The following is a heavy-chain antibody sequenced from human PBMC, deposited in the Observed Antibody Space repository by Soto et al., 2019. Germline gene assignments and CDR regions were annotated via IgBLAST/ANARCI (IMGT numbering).Heavy chain of an antibody. CDR3: AKETHSSGYARSIDF. Sequence: GGSLRLSCAASGFTFSNYGMHWVRQAPGKGLEWVAVISKDGSTKYDADSVKGRFTISRDNSKNTLYLQMNSLRAEDTAVYYCAKETHSSGYARSIDFWGPGTLVTVSS. V-gene: IGHV3-30*18. CDR1: GFTFSNYG. D-gene: IGHD3-22*01. J-gene: IGHJ4*02. CDR2: ISKDGSTK.